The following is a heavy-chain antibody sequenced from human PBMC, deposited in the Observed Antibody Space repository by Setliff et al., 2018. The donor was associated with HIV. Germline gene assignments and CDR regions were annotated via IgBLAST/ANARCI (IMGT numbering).Heavy chain of an antibody. CDR2: IIPILGIA. V-gene: IGHV1-69*10. Sequence: SVKVSCKASGDTLSIHPISWVRQAPGQGLEWMGGIIPILGIANYAQKFQDWVTMTRDMSISTAYMELSRLRSDDTAVYYCARGKSSSSWSDPFDIWGQGTMVTVSS. D-gene: IGHD6-13*01. CDR1: GDTLSIHP. J-gene: IGHJ3*02. CDR3: ARGKSSSSWSDPFDI.